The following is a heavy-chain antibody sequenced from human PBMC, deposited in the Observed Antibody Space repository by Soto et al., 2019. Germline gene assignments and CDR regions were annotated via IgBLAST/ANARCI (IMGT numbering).Heavy chain of an antibody. J-gene: IGHJ4*02. CDR2: ISGSGGST. V-gene: IGHV3-23*01. CDR3: AKDYFKYGSGDLAQ. CDR1: GFTFSSYA. Sequence: VGSLRLSCAASGFTFSSYAMSWVRQAPGKGLEWVSAISGSGGSTYYADSVKGRFTISRDNSKNTLYLQMNSLRAEDTAVYYCAKDYFKYGSGDLAQWGKGTLVTVS. D-gene: IGHD3-10*01.